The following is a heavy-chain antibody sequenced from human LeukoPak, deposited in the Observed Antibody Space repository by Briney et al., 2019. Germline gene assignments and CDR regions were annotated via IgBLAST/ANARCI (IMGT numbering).Heavy chain of an antibody. Sequence: PSETLSLTCTVSGDSISSYYWSWIRQPPEKGLEWIGYIYYSGSTNYNPSLKSRVTISVDTSKNQFSLKLTSVTAADTAVYHCARLRSLGDSSSNYYYMDVWGKGTTVTVSS. CDR2: IYYSGST. CDR1: GDSISSYY. D-gene: IGHD6-13*01. CDR3: ARLRSLGDSSSNYYYMDV. J-gene: IGHJ6*03. V-gene: IGHV4-59*01.